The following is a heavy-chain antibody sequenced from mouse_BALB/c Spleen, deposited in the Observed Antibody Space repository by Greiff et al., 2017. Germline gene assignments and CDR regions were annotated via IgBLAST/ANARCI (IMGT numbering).Heavy chain of an antibody. CDR3: ARDLGLEYGNYWFAY. V-gene: IGHV5-9-4*01. J-gene: IGHJ3*01. CDR2: ISSGGSYT. D-gene: IGHD2-10*02. Sequence: EVKLMESGGGLVKPGGSLKLSCAASGFTFSSYAMSWVRQSPEKRLEWVAEISSGGSYTYYPDTVTGRFTISRDNAKNTLYLEMSSLRSEDTAMYYWARDLGLEYGNYWFAYWGQGTLVTVSA. CDR1: GFTFSSYA.